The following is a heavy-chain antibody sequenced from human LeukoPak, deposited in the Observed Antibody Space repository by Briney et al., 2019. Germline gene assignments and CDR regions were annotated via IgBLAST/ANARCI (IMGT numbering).Heavy chain of an antibody. J-gene: IGHJ4*02. V-gene: IGHV3-49*04. CDR1: GFTFGDYA. Sequence: PGGSLRLSCAASGFTFGDYAMSWVRQAPGKGLEWVGFIRSKAYGGTTEYAASVKGRFTISRDDSKSIAYLQMNSLKTEDTAVYYCTADYDSSGYSDYWGQGTLVTVSS. CDR2: IRSKAYGGTT. CDR3: TADYDSSGYSDY. D-gene: IGHD3-22*01.